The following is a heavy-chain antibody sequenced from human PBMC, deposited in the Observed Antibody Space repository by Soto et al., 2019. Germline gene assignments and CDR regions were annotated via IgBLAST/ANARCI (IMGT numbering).Heavy chain of an antibody. D-gene: IGHD3-3*01. CDR2: IYYSGTT. Sequence: QVQLQESGPGLVKPSQTLSLTCTVSGGSISSGGSYWSWIRQHPGKGLEWIGYIYYSGTTYYNPSHKSRVTISVDTSKNQFSLKLSSVTAADTAVYYCASDGGTGFWSGYYGIDYWGQGTLVTVSS. J-gene: IGHJ4*02. CDR1: GGSISSGGSY. V-gene: IGHV4-31*03. CDR3: ASDGGTGFWSGYYGIDY.